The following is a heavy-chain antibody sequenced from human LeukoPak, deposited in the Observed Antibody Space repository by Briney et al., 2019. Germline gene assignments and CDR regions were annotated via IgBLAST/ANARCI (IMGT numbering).Heavy chain of an antibody. CDR1: GYTFTSYG. Sequence: ASVKVSCKASGYTFTSYGISWVRQAPGQGLEWMGWISAYNGNTNYAQKLQGRVTMTTDTSTSTAYMELRSLRSDDTAVYYCARDRGASHSSSWFDYWGQGTLVTVSS. V-gene: IGHV1-18*01. D-gene: IGHD6-13*01. CDR2: ISAYNGNT. J-gene: IGHJ4*02. CDR3: ARDRGASHSSSWFDY.